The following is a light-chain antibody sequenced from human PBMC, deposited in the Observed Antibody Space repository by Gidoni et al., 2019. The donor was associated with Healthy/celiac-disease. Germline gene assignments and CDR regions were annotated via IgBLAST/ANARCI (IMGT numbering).Light chain of an antibody. J-gene: IGKJ4*01. CDR2: DAS. CDR3: QQYDNLLSLT. CDR1: QDISNY. V-gene: IGKV1-33*01. Sequence: DIQMTQSQSSLSASVGDRVTITCQASQDISNYLNWYQQKPGKAPKLLIYDASNLETGVPSRFSGSGSGTDFTFTISSLQPEDIATYYCQQYDNLLSLTFGGGTKVEIK.